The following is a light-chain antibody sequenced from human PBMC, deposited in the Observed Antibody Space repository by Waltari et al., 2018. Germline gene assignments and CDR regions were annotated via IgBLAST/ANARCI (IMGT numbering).Light chain of an antibody. J-gene: IGKJ3*01. V-gene: IGKV2-29*02. CDR1: QSLLHTDGKTY. Sequence: IVMTQSPLYLSVTPGQSASISCNSSQSLLHTDGKTYLYWYFQKSGQSPHLLIHETSTRRSGVSDRCSGICSGTQFTLTISRVGPEDVGVFYCMQSFLIPLTFGPGTKVDIK. CDR3: MQSFLIPLT. CDR2: ETS.